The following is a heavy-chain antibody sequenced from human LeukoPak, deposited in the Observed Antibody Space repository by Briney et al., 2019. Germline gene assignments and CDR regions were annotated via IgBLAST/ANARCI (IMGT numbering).Heavy chain of an antibody. V-gene: IGHV3-30-3*01. Sequence: GRSLRLSCAASGFTFSSYAMLWVRPAPGKGLEGGAVISYDGSNKYYADYVKGRFTISRDNSKNTLYLQMNSLRAEDTAVYYCAGERHYYDSSGYPDYWGQGTLVTVSS. D-gene: IGHD3-22*01. CDR1: GFTFSSYA. CDR2: ISYDGSNK. CDR3: AGERHYYDSSGYPDY. J-gene: IGHJ4*02.